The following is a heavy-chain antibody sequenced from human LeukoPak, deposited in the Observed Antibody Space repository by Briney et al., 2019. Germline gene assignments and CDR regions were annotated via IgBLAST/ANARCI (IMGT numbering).Heavy chain of an antibody. CDR3: AREYSSSSGRSFDF. J-gene: IGHJ4*02. V-gene: IGHV3-48*01. CDR2: ISSSSTTI. CDR1: GFTFSVYS. D-gene: IGHD6-6*01. Sequence: GGSLRLSCAASGFTFSVYSMNWVRQAPGKGLEWISYISSSSTTIYYADSVKGRFTISRDNAKNSLYLQLNSLGAEDTAVYYCAREYSSSSGRSFDFWGQGILVTVSS.